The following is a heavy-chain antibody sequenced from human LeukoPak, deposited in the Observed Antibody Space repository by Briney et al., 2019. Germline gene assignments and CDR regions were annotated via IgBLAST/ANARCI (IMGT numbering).Heavy chain of an antibody. CDR2: ISSSGNTI. CDR1: GFTFSDYY. Sequence: GGSLRLSCTASGFTFSDYYMSWIRQAPGKGLEWVSCISSSGNTIYSADSVKGRFTISRDNAKNSLYLQLNSLRAEDTAVYYCAKGGGSSCYSPSDYWGQGTLVTVSS. J-gene: IGHJ4*02. V-gene: IGHV3-11*01. CDR3: AKGGGSSCYSPSDY. D-gene: IGHD2-15*01.